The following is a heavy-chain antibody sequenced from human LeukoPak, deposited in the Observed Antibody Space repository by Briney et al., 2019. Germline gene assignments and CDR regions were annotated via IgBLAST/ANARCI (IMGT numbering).Heavy chain of an antibody. CDR3: ASGGSSPQDV. Sequence: GASVKVSCKASGYTFTGYYMHWVRQAPGQGLEWMGGIIPIFGTANYAQKFQGRVTITADKSTSTAYMELSSLRSEDTAVYYCASGGSSPQDVWGKGTTVTVSS. J-gene: IGHJ6*04. V-gene: IGHV1-69*06. CDR2: IIPIFGTA. D-gene: IGHD6-13*01. CDR1: GYTFTGYY.